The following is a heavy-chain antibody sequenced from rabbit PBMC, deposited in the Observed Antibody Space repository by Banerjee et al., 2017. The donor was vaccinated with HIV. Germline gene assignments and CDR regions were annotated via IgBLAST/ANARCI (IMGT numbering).Heavy chain of an antibody. Sequence: QSLEESGGDLVKPGASLTLTCTASGIDLSSSYWICWVRQAPGKGLEWIGCIEDGNSGRIGYASWAKGRFTISKTSSTTVTLQMTSLTAADTATYFCARDLTDVIGWNFGWWGPGTLVTVS. CDR1: GIDLSSSYW. J-gene: IGHJ4*01. CDR3: ARDLTDVIGWNFGW. CDR2: IEDGNSGRI. D-gene: IGHD1-1*01. V-gene: IGHV1S40*01.